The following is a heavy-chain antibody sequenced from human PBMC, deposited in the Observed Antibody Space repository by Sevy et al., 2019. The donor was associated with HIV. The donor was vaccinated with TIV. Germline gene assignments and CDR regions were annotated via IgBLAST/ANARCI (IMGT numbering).Heavy chain of an antibody. V-gene: IGHV3-23*01. D-gene: IGHD3-10*01. J-gene: IGHJ3*01. Sequence: GGSLRLSCAASGFTFSSYAMSWVRQAPGKGLEWVSAISGSGGSTYYADSVKGRFTISRDNSKNTLYLQMNSLRAEDTAVYYCAKDLSYGSGTGAFDFWGQGTMVTVSS. CDR3: AKDLSYGSGTGAFDF. CDR1: GFTFSSYA. CDR2: ISGSGGST.